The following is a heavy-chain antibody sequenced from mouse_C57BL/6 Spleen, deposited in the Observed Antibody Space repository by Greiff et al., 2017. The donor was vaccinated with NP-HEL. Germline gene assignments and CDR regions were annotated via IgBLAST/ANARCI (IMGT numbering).Heavy chain of an antibody. CDR3: ARHHGNSYYFDY. V-gene: IGHV5-9*01. Sequence: EVKLVESGGGLVKPGGSLKLSCAASGFTFSSYTMSWVRQTPEKRLEWVATISGGGGNTYYPDSVKGRFTISRDNAKNTLYLQMSSLRSEDTALYYCARHHGNSYYFDYWGQGTTLTVSS. J-gene: IGHJ2*01. D-gene: IGHD2-1*01. CDR2: ISGGGGNT. CDR1: GFTFSSYT.